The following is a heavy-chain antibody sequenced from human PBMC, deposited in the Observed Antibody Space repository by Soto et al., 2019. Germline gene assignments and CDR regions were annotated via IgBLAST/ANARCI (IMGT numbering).Heavy chain of an antibody. CDR2: ISGSGGST. D-gene: IGHD3-22*01. V-gene: IGHV3-23*01. CDR3: AKDRPTRKGARWLFDY. J-gene: IGHJ4*02. Sequence: GESLKISCAASGFTFSSYAMSWVRQAPGKGLEWVSAISGSGGSTYYADSVKGRFTISRDNSKNTLYLQMNSLRAEDTAVYYCAKDRPTRKGARWLFDYWGQGTLVTVSS. CDR1: GFTFSSYA.